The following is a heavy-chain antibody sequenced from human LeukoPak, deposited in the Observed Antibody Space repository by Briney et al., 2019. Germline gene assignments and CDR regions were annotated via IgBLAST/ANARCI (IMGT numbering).Heavy chain of an antibody. CDR3: ARGVNSGYFDY. D-gene: IGHD1-26*01. CDR2: IYYTGST. V-gene: IGHV4-39*07. Sequence: SETLSLTCTVSGDSMNSTNYYWAWLRQPPGKGLEWVATIYYTGSTHYSPSLYSRVAVSLDTSQNQFSLRFNSVTAADTAMYFCARGVNSGYFDYCGQGTLVTVSS. J-gene: IGHJ4*02. CDR1: GDSMNSTNYY.